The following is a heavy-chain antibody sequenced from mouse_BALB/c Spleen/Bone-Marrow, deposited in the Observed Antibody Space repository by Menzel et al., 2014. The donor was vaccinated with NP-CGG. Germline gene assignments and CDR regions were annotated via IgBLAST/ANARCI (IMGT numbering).Heavy chain of an antibody. Sequence: EVKLQESGAVLARPGASVKMSCKASDYTFTSYRMHWLKQRPGQGLEWIGAIYPGNSDTSYNQKFKGKAELTAVTPTSTAYMDLSSLTNEDSAVYYCTLAYFGQGDWFFDVWGAGTTVTVSS. J-gene: IGHJ1*01. CDR1: DYTFTSYR. V-gene: IGHV1-5*01. D-gene: IGHD2-10*01. CDR2: IYPGNSDT. CDR3: TLAYFGQGDWFFDV.